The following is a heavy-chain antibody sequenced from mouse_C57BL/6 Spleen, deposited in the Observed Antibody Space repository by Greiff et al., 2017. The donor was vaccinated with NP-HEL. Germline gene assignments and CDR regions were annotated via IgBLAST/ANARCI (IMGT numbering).Heavy chain of an antibody. Sequence: QVHVKQSGPGLVQPSQSLSITCTVSGFSLTSYGVHWVRQSPGKGLEWLGVIWSGGSTDYNAAFISRLSISKDNSKSQVFFKMNSLQADDTAIYYCAREGVGDYDDFAYWGQGTLVTVSA. J-gene: IGHJ3*01. CDR1: GFSLTSYG. D-gene: IGHD2-4*01. V-gene: IGHV2-2*01. CDR3: AREGVGDYDDFAY. CDR2: IWSGGST.